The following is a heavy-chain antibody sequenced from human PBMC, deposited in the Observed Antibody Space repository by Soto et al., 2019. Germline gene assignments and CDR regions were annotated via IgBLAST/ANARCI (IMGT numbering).Heavy chain of an antibody. D-gene: IGHD2-15*01. CDR1: GGSISSGGYS. V-gene: IGHV4-30-2*01. CDR3: ASGRRDVVVVAATISYYYYGMDV. J-gene: IGHJ6*02. CDR2: IYHSRST. Sequence: SETLSLTCAVSGGSISSGGYSWSWIRQPPGKGLEWIGYIYHSRSTYYNPSLKSRVTISVDRSKNQFSLKLSSVTAADTAVYYCASGRRDVVVVAATISYYYYGMDVWGQGTTVTVSS.